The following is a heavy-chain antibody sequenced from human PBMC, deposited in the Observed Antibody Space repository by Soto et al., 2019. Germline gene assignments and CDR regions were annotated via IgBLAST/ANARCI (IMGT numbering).Heavy chain of an antibody. CDR1: GGSFSGYY. V-gene: IGHV4-34*01. D-gene: IGHD5-18*01. Sequence: PSETLSLTCAVYGGSFSGYYWSWIRQPPGKGLEWIGEINHSGSTNYNPSLKSRVTISVDTSKNQFSLKLSSVTAADTAVYYCAREPADVDTAMDPWSQGTLVTVSS. J-gene: IGHJ5*02. CDR3: AREPADVDTAMDP. CDR2: INHSGST.